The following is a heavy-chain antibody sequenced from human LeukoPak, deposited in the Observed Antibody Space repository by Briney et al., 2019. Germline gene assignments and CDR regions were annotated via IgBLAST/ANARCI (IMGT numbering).Heavy chain of an antibody. J-gene: IGHJ5*02. CDR2: INTNTGNP. CDR1: GYTFTSYG. V-gene: IGHV7-4-1*02. Sequence: ASVKVSCKASGYTFTSYGLSWMRQAPGQGLEWMGWINTNTGNPTYAQGFTGRFVFSLDTSVSTAYLQISSLKAEDTAVYYCAREPLYENYGDYPNWFDPWGQGTLVTVSS. CDR3: AREPLYENYGDYPNWFDP. D-gene: IGHD4-17*01.